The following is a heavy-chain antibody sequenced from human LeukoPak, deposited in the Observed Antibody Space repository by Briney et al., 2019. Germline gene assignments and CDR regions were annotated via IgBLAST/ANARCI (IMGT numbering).Heavy chain of an antibody. Sequence: GRSLRLSCAASGFTFTSYGMSWVRQAPGEGLGWVSAISGSGGSTYYADAVKGRFTISRDNSKNTLYLQMNSLRAEDTAVYYCAKLSVRATVTTDGKNGYYYYYYMDVWGKGTTVTVSS. CDR1: GFTFTSYG. V-gene: IGHV3-23*01. CDR3: AKLSVRATVTTDGKNGYYYYYYMDV. J-gene: IGHJ6*03. D-gene: IGHD4-17*01. CDR2: ISGSGGST.